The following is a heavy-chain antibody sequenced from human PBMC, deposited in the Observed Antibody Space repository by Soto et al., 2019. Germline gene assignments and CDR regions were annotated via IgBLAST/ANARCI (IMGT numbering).Heavy chain of an antibody. V-gene: IGHV4-59*01. CDR2: IYYSGST. Sequence: SGTLSLTFTVSGGSISSYYWSWIRQPPGKGLEWIGYIYYSGSTNYNPSLKSRVTISVDTSKNQFSLKLSSVTAADTAVYYCARTKLRYFDWLFPNWFDPWGQGTLVTVSS. CDR1: GGSISSYY. D-gene: IGHD3-9*01. J-gene: IGHJ5*02. CDR3: ARTKLRYFDWLFPNWFDP.